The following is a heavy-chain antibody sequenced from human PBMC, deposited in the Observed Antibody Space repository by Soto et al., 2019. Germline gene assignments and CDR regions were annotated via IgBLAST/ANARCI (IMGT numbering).Heavy chain of an antibody. CDR3: AKDRFSTIAAAGGLDY. D-gene: IGHD6-13*01. Sequence: GGSLRLSCAASGSTFSSYAMNWVRQAPGKGLEWVSAISGSGGDTYYADSVKGRVTISRDNSKNTLYLQMNSLRAEDTAVYYCAKDRFSTIAAAGGLDYWGQGTLVTVSS. CDR2: ISGSGGDT. CDR1: GSTFSSYA. V-gene: IGHV3-23*01. J-gene: IGHJ4*02.